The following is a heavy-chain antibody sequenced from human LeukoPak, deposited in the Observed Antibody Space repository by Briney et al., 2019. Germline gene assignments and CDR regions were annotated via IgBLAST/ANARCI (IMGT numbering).Heavy chain of an antibody. CDR2: INPNSGGT. CDR3: ARDLGAATVLYYFDY. D-gene: IGHD1-26*01. CDR1: GYTFTGYY. Sequence: ASVKVSCKASGYTFTGYYMHWVRQAPGQGLEWMGWINPNSGGTNYAQKFQGGVTMTRDTSISTAYMELSRLRSDDTAVYYCARDLGAATVLYYFDYWGQGTLVTVSS. V-gene: IGHV1-2*02. J-gene: IGHJ4*02.